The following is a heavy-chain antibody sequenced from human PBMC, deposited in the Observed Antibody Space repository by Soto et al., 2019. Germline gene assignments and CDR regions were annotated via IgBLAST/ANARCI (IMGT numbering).Heavy chain of an antibody. CDR3: AREYEIAAGITTAFDF. J-gene: IGHJ3*01. CDR2: INWNGGST. V-gene: IGHV3-20*01. CDR1: GFTFDDYG. Sequence: GGSLRLSCAASGFTFDDYGMSWVRQAPGKGLEWVSGINWNGGSTGYADSVKGRFTISRDNAKNSLYLQMNSLRAEDTALYHCAREYEIAAGITTAFDFRGQGTMGTVSS. D-gene: IGHD6-13*01.